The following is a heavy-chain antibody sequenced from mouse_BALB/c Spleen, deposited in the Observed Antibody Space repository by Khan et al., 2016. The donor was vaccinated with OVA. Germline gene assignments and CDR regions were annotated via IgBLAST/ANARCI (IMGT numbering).Heavy chain of an antibody. CDR2: ISTGGNKT. CDR3: TRAHYYGSNHYFDY. CDR1: GFAFSSYD. J-gene: IGHJ2*01. Sequence: EVELVESGGGLVKPGGSLKLSCAASGFAFSSYDMSWVRQTPEKRLEWVAFISTGGNKTYYPDSVKGRFTISRDNAKNTLYLQMSSLKSEDTAMYYCTRAHYYGSNHYFDYWGQGTPLTVSS. V-gene: IGHV5-12-1*01. D-gene: IGHD1-1*01.